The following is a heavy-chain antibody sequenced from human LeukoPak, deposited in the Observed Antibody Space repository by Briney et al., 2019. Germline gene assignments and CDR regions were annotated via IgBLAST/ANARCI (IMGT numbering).Heavy chain of an antibody. V-gene: IGHV1-3*01. CDR2: INAGNGNT. CDR1: GYTFTSYA. D-gene: IGHD3-10*01. J-gene: IGHJ4*02. CDR3: ARDVSTYYYGSGFDY. Sequence: ASVKVSCKASGYTFTSYAMHWVRQAPGQRLEWMGWINAGNGNTKYSQKFQGRVTITRDTSASTAYMELSSLRSEDTAVYYCARDVSTYYYGSGFDYWGQGTLVTVSS.